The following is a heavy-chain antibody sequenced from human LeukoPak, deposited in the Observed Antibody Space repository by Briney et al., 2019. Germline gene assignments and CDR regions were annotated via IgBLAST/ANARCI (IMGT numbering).Heavy chain of an antibody. D-gene: IGHD4-23*01. CDR2: ISGGGGGST. J-gene: IGHJ3*02. Sequence: QSGGSLRLSCAASGFTFNNFGMTWVRQAPGKGLEWVSTISGGGGGSTYYAGSVKGRFTISSDNSKNTLYLQMNSLRAEDTAVYYCAKSSGNVRWYPDAFDIWGQGTMVTVSS. CDR3: AKSSGNVRWYPDAFDI. V-gene: IGHV3-23*01. CDR1: GFTFNNFG.